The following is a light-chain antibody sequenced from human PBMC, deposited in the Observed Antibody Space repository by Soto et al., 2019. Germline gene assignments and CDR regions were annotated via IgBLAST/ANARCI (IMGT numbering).Light chain of an antibody. CDR2: AAS. CDR1: QGISSY. Sequence: AIRMTQSPSSLSASTGDRVTITCRASQGISSYLAWYQQKPGKAPKLLIYAASTLQSGVPSRFSGSGSGTDFTLTISSLQPEDFATYYCQQGYSTPRTFGQGTRLEIK. V-gene: IGKV1-8*01. J-gene: IGKJ5*01. CDR3: QQGYSTPRT.